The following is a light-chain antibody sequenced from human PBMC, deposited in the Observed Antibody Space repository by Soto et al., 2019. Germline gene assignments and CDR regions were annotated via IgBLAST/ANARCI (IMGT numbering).Light chain of an antibody. CDR3: AAWDDSLSGVV. V-gene: IGLV1-47*02. CDR1: SSNIGSNY. Sequence: QSVLTQPPSASGTPGQRVTISCSGSSSNIGSNYVYWYQQLPGTAPKLLIYSNNQRPSGVPDRFSGSKSGTSASLAISGLRSGDEADYYCAAWDDSLSGVVFGGGTKVTVL. CDR2: SNN. J-gene: IGLJ2*01.